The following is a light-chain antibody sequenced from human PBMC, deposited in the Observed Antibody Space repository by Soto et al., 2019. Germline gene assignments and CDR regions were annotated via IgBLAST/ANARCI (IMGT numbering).Light chain of an antibody. CDR2: DVS. CDR1: NSYIGNYNY. V-gene: IGLV2-11*01. CDR3: QSYDITLIGYV. Sequence: QSALTQPRSVSGSPGQSVTISCTGTNSYIGNYNYVSWYQQHPGKAPKVMIYDVSKRPSGVPDRFSGSKSGTSASLAITGLQAEDEADYYCQSYDITLIGYVLGTGTKVTVL. J-gene: IGLJ1*01.